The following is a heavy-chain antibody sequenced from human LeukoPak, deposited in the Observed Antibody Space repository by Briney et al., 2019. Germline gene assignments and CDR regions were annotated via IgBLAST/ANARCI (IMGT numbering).Heavy chain of an antibody. D-gene: IGHD6-19*01. V-gene: IGHV4-38-2*02. CDR2: IYHSGST. Sequence: SETLSLTCTVSGYSISSGYYWGWIRQPPGKGLEWIGSIYHSGSTYYNPSLKSRVTISVDTSKNQFSLKLSSVTAADTAVYYCAREGYSSGWYGRDWFDPWGQGTLVTVSS. CDR1: GYSISSGYY. J-gene: IGHJ5*02. CDR3: AREGYSSGWYGRDWFDP.